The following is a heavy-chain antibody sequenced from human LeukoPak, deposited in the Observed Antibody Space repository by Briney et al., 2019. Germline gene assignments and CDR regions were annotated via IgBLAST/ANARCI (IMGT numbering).Heavy chain of an antibody. V-gene: IGHV3-48*04. Sequence: GGSLRLSCAASGFTFSSYGMSWVRQAPGKGLEWVSYISSSGSTIYYADSVKGRFTISRDNAKNPLYLQMNSLRAEDTAVYYCARSGGWGSYYDSSGYLGRAPNDAFDIWGQGTMVTVSS. CDR3: ARSGGWGSYYDSSGYLGRAPNDAFDI. D-gene: IGHD3-22*01. J-gene: IGHJ3*02. CDR1: GFTFSSYG. CDR2: ISSSGSTI.